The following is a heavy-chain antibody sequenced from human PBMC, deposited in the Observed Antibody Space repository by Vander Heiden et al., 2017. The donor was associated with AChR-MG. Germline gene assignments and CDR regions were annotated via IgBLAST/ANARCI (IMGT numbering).Heavy chain of an antibody. CDR1: GLGFGTYK. V-gene: IGHV3-48*01. CDR3: ARERPISAVIDY. D-gene: IGHD3-22*01. J-gene: IGHJ4*02. Sequence: QLVESGGGLVEPGGSPRLSCAASGLGFGTYKMNWVRQAPGKGLEWVSYISTSSTSKYYADSVRGRFTISRDNAKNSLYLQMNSLGGEDTAVYYCARERPISAVIDYWGQGTLVTVSS. CDR2: ISTSSTSK.